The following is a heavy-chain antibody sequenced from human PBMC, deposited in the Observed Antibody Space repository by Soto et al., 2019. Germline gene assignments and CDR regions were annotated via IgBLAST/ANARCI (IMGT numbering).Heavy chain of an antibody. CDR2: TRNKANSYTT. CDR3: ARVGEILARNHGMDV. V-gene: IGHV3-72*01. Sequence: GSLRLSCAASGFTFSDHYMDWVRQAPGKGLEWVGRTRNKANSYTTEYAASVKGRFTISRDDSKNSLYLQMNSLKTEDTAVYYCARVGEILARNHGMDVWGQGTTVTVSS. D-gene: IGHD3-16*01. J-gene: IGHJ6*02. CDR1: GFTFSDHY.